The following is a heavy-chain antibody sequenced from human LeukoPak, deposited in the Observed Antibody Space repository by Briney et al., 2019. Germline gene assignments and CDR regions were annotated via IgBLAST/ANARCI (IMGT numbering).Heavy chain of an antibody. CDR2: MWYDGSRE. J-gene: IGHJ4*02. V-gene: IGHV3-33*01. Sequence: GGSLRLSCAASGFILSTHGMHWVRQAPGKGLEWVAGMWYDGSREDYADSVKGRFTISRDNSKNTLYLQMNSLRAEDTAVYYCARGPSYSNYGLPPDYWGQGTLVTVSS. CDR3: ARGPSYSNYGLPPDY. CDR1: GFILSTHG. D-gene: IGHD4-11*01.